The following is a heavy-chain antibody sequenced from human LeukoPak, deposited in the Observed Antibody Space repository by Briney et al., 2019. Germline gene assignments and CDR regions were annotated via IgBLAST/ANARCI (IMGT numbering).Heavy chain of an antibody. D-gene: IGHD2-21*01. CDR2: MNPNSDDT. CDR3: ARVQRVEFPLRYYFDY. CDR1: GYSLTSYD. Sequence: ASVKVSCKASGYSLTSYDLNWVRQASGQGLEWMGWMNPNSDDTVYAQKFQGRVTMTWSTSTSTAYMELSSPRSEDTAVYYCARVQRVEFPLRYYFDYWGQGTLVTVSS. V-gene: IGHV1-8*01. J-gene: IGHJ4*02.